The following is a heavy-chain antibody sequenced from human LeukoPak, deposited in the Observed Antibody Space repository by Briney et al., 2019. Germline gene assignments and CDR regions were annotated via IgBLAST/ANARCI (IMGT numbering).Heavy chain of an antibody. CDR3: ARERIPGYFDL. Sequence: SETLSLTCTVSGGSISSYYWSWIRQPPGKGLEWIGYIYYSRSTNYNPSLKSRVTISVDTSKNQFSLRLSSVTAADTAVYYCARERIPGYFDLWGRGTLVTVSS. D-gene: IGHD1-20*01. CDR2: IYYSRST. CDR1: GGSISSYY. V-gene: IGHV4-59*12. J-gene: IGHJ2*01.